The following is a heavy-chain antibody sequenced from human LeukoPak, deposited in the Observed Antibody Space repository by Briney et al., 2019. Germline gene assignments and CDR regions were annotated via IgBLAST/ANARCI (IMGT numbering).Heavy chain of an antibody. J-gene: IGHJ5*02. Sequence: GGSLRLSCAASGFTVSSNYMSWVRQAPGKGLEWVSVIYSGGSTYYADSVKGRFTISRDNSKNTLYLQMNSLRAEDTAVYYCAKDKGFSPAGTPNWFDPWGQGTLVTVSS. V-gene: IGHV3-53*01. CDR3: AKDKGFSPAGTPNWFDP. CDR2: IYSGGST. CDR1: GFTVSSNY. D-gene: IGHD6-13*01.